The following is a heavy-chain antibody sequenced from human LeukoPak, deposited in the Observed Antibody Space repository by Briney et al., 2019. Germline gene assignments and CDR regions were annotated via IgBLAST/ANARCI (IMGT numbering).Heavy chain of an antibody. J-gene: IGHJ4*02. CDR3: AKDTYYHDTTGYYIFDS. D-gene: IGHD3-22*01. Sequence: GGSLRLSCAASGFTFSDYGIRWIRQAPGKGLEWVAVISYDGGNKQYVDSVKGRFTISRDNSMNALYLQMNSLRAEDTAVYYCAKDTYYHDTTGYYIFDSWGQGTLVTVSS. CDR1: GFTFSDYG. CDR2: ISYDGGNK. V-gene: IGHV3-30*18.